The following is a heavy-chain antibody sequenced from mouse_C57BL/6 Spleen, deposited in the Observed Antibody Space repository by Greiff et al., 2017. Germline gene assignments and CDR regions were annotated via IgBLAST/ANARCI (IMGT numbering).Heavy chain of an antibody. CDR3: ARGGCDSSLYYAMDY. Sequence: QVQLQQPGAELVKPGASVKLSCKASGYTFTSYWMQWVKQRPGQGLEWIGKLDPSDSYTNYNQKFKGQATLTVDTSSSTAYLQLTRLTSVDSADYDGARGGCDSSLYYAMDYWGQGTSVTVSS. J-gene: IGHJ4*01. V-gene: IGHV1-50*01. D-gene: IGHD1-1*01. CDR1: GYTFTSYW. CDR2: LDPSDSYT.